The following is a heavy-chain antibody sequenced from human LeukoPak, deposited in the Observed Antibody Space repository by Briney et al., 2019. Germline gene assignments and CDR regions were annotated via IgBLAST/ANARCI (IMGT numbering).Heavy chain of an antibody. D-gene: IGHD1-26*01. CDR3: ASVGATHDY. J-gene: IGHJ4*02. V-gene: IGHV3-30-3*01. CDR1: GFTFSSYA. Sequence: PGGSPRLSCAASGFTFSSYAMHWVRQAPGKGLEWVAVISYDGSNKYYADSVKGRFTISRDNSKNTLYLQMNSLRAEDTAVYYCASVGATHDYWGQGTLVTVSS. CDR2: ISYDGSNK.